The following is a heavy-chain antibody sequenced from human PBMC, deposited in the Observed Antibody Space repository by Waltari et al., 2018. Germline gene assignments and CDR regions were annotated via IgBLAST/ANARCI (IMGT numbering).Heavy chain of an antibody. CDR2: IYYSGST. Sequence: QLQLQASGPGLVKPSEPLSLTCTVPGGSLRSSSHYWGWIRQPPGKGLEWIGSIYYSGSTYYNPSLKSRVTISVDTSKNQFSLKLSSVTAADTAVYYCARDSSVAGTYFDYWGQGTLVTVSS. CDR1: GGSLRSSSHY. V-gene: IGHV4-39*07. D-gene: IGHD6-19*01. CDR3: ARDSSVAGTYFDY. J-gene: IGHJ4*02.